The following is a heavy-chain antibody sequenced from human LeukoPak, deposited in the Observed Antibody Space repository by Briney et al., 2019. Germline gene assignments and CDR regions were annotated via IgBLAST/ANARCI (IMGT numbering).Heavy chain of an antibody. CDR1: GGSISSTNYY. J-gene: IGHJ4*02. CDR3: ARGSRAVTTSSNIHPYYFDY. Sequence: PSETLSLTCSVSGGSISSTNYYWGWIRQPPGKGLEWIGYIHYSGITNYNPSFNSRFTISLDTSKNQFSLKLTSVTAADMAVYYCARGSRAVTTSSNIHPYYFDYWGQGTLVTVSS. V-gene: IGHV4-61*05. CDR2: IHYSGIT. D-gene: IGHD4-17*01.